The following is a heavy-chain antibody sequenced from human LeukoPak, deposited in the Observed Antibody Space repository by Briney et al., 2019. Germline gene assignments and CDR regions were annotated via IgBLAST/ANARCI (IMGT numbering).Heavy chain of an antibody. CDR1: GFTFSDYY. CDR3: ARDRDYGYYGVYY. J-gene: IGHJ4*02. CDR2: ISSSGSNI. Sequence: GGSLRLSCAASGFTFSDYYMSWLRQAPGKGLEGVSYISSSGSNIYYADPVKGRFTTSRDNAKTSLYLQMNSLTAEDTAVYYCARDRDYGYYGVYYWGQGTLVTVSS. D-gene: IGHD4-17*01. V-gene: IGHV3-11*01.